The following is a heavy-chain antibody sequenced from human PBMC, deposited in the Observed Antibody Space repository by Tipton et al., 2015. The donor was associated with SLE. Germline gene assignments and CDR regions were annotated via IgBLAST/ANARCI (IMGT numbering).Heavy chain of an antibody. Sequence: SLRLSCAASGFAFRNRAMNWVRQAPWEGVGWGSTIGGGGTETYYANSVKGRFTISRDNSKNTLNLQMSSLRAEDTAIYYCATAPLRHYMDVWGKGTTVTVSS. CDR1: GFAFRNRA. D-gene: IGHD3-3*01. CDR2: IGGGGTET. V-gene: IGHV3-23*01. J-gene: IGHJ6*03. CDR3: ATAPLRHYMDV.